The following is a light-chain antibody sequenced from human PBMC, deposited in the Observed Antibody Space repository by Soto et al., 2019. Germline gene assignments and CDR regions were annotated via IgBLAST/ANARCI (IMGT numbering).Light chain of an antibody. CDR1: QSVAANY. J-gene: IGKJ3*01. CDR3: HQYGTAPLT. CDR2: GAS. Sequence: EVVLTQSPGTLSLSPGERATLSCRDSQSVAANYLAWYQQTRGQAPRLLIYGASSRATGIPDRFSGSGSGTDFTLTISRLEPEDFSVYYCHQYGTAPLTFGPGTKVDIK. V-gene: IGKV3-20*01.